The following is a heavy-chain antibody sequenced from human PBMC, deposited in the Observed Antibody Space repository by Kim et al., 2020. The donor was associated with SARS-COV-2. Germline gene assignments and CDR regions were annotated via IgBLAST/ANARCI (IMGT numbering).Heavy chain of an antibody. V-gene: IGHV4-59*08. CDR2: IYYSGST. D-gene: IGHD6-13*01. CDR1: GGSISSYY. CDR3: ARQKAGPWYFDL. J-gene: IGHJ2*01. Sequence: SETLSLTCTVSGGSISSYYWSWIRQPPGKGLEWIGYIYYSGSTNYNPSLKSRVTISVDTSKNQFSLKLSSVTAADTAVYYCARQKAGPWYFDLWGRGTLV.